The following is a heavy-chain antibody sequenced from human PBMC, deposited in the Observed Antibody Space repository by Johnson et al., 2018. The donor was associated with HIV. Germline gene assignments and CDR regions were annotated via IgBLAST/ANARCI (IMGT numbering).Heavy chain of an antibody. J-gene: IGHJ3*02. V-gene: IGHV3-66*01. Sequence: VQLVESGGGLVKPGGSLRLSCAASGFTFSDYYMSWIRQAPGKGLEWVSVIYSGGSTYYADSVKGRFTISRDNSKNTLYLQMNSLRAEDTAVYYCARGEGRIPHAFDIWGLGTMVTVSS. CDR3: ARGEGRIPHAFDI. CDR2: IYSGGST. D-gene: IGHD2-2*02. CDR1: GFTFSDYY.